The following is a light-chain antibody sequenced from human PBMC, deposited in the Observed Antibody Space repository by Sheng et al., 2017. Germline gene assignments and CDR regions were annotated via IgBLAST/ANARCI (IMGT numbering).Light chain of an antibody. V-gene: IGKV1-27*01. CDR2: AAF. J-gene: IGKJ2*03. CDR1: QGISNY. CDR3: QQYVRFYS. Sequence: DIQMTQSPSSLSASVGDRVTITCQASQGISNYLAWYQQKPGKVPKLLIYAAFTLQRGVPSRFSGSGSGTEFTLTISSLQPDDFATYYCQQYVRFYSFGQGTKLE.